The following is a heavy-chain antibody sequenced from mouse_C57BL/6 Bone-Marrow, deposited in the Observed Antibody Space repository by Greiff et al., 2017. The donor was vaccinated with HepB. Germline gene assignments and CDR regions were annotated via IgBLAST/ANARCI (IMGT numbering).Heavy chain of an antibody. CDR3: ARSDYGNYGGFAY. J-gene: IGHJ3*01. CDR1: GYTFTDYY. D-gene: IGHD2-1*01. CDR2: IFPGSGST. Sequence: QVQLKQSGPELVKPGASVKISCKASGYTFTDYYINWVKQRPGQGLEWIGWIFPGSGSTYYNEKFKGKATLTVDKSSSTAYMLLSSLTSEDSAVYFCARSDYGNYGGFAYWGQGTLVTVSA. V-gene: IGHV1-75*01.